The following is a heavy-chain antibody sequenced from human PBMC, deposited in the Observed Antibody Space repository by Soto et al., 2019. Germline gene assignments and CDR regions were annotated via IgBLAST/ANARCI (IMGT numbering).Heavy chain of an antibody. CDR3: ASRFSGYDIHYYYGMDV. J-gene: IGHJ6*02. D-gene: IGHD5-12*01. CDR1: GYTFTSYA. Sequence: GASVKVSCKASGYTFTSYAMHWVRQAPGQRLEWMGWINAGNGNTKYSQKFQGRVTITRDTSASTAYMELSSLRSEDTAVYYCASRFSGYDIHYYYGMDVWGQGTTVTVSS. CDR2: INAGNGNT. V-gene: IGHV1-3*01.